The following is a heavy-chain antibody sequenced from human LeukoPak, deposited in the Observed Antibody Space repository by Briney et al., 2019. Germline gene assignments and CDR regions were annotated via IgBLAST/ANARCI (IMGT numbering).Heavy chain of an antibody. CDR1: GYSISSGYY. CDR2: IYHSGST. J-gene: IGHJ5*02. CDR3: AREVAGYSSSWPQNRELNWFDP. Sequence: SETLSLTCTVSGYSISSGYYWGWIRQPPGKGLEWIGSIYHSGSTYYNPSLKSRVTISVDTSKNQFSLKLSSVTAADTAVYYCAREVAGYSSSWPQNRELNWFDPWGQGTLVTVSS. D-gene: IGHD6-13*01. V-gene: IGHV4-38-2*02.